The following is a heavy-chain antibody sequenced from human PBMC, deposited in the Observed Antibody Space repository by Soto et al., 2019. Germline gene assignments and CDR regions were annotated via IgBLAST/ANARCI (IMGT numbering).Heavy chain of an antibody. CDR1: GYTFTSYA. D-gene: IGHD3-22*01. V-gene: IGHV1-3*01. Sequence: GASVKVSCKASGYTFTSYAMHWVRQAPGQRLEWMGWINAGNGNTKYSQKFQGRVTITRDTSASTAYMELSSLRSEDTAVYYCSIEGYYYDSSGYYFSWFDPWGQGTLVTVSS. CDR3: SIEGYYYDSSGYYFSWFDP. J-gene: IGHJ5*02. CDR2: INAGNGNT.